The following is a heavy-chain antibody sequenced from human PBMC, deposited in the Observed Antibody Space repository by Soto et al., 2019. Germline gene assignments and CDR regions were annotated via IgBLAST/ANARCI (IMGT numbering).Heavy chain of an antibody. Sequence: ASVKVSCKASGYTFTSYGISWVRQAPGQGLEWMGWISAYNGNTNYAQKLQGRVTMTTDTSTSTAYMELRSLRSDDTAVYYCARDPIRFLEWLLPRYYYYYGMDVWGQGTTVTVSS. V-gene: IGHV1-18*01. J-gene: IGHJ6*02. CDR2: ISAYNGNT. D-gene: IGHD3-3*01. CDR1: GYTFTSYG. CDR3: ARDPIRFLEWLLPRYYYYYGMDV.